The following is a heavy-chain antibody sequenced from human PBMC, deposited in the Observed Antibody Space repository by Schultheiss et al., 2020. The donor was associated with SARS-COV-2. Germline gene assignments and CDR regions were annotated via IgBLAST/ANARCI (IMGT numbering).Heavy chain of an antibody. CDR1: GFTFGDYA. D-gene: IGHD4-17*01. J-gene: IGHJ4*02. Sequence: GGSLRLSCTASGFTFGDYAMSWVRQAPGKGLEWVGFIRSKAYGGTTEYAASVKGRFTISRDDSKSIAYLQMNSLKTEDTAVYYCTRVGNGYGDYVPFDHWGQGTLVTVSS. CDR3: TRVGNGYGDYVPFDH. CDR2: IRSKAYGGTT. V-gene: IGHV3-49*04.